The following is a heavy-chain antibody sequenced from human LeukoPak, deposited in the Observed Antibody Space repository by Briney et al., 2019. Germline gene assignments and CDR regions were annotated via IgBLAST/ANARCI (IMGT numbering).Heavy chain of an antibody. D-gene: IGHD6-13*01. CDR1: GYTFTNYD. V-gene: IGHV1-18*01. CDR3: ARDGEIAAAGIWAGFDAFDI. Sequence: ASVKVSCKASGYTFTNYDINWVRQATGQGLERIGWISAYNGNTNYAQKLQGRVTMTTDTCTSTAHMELRSLRSDDTAVYYCARDGEIAAAGIWAGFDAFDIWGQGTMVTVSS. CDR2: ISAYNGNT. J-gene: IGHJ3*02.